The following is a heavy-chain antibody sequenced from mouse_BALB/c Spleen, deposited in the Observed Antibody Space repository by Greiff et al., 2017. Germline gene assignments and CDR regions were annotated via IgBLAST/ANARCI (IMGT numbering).Heavy chain of an antibody. V-gene: IGHV5-6-3*01. CDR1: GFTFSSYG. D-gene: IGHD1-1*01. J-gene: IGHJ2*01. CDR2: INSNGGST. Sequence: EVMLVESGGGLVQPGGSLKLSCAASGFTFSSYGMSWVRQTPDKRLELVATINSNGGSTYYPDSVKGRFTISRDNAKNTLYLQMSSLKSEDTAMYYCAGDKEIYCGSFPYYFDYWGQGTTLTVSS. CDR3: AGDKEIYCGSFPYYFDY.